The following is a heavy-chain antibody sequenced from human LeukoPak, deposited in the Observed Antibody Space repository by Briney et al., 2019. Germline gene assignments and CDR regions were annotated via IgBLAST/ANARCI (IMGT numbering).Heavy chain of an antibody. J-gene: IGHJ4*02. CDR1: GFTFSSDA. D-gene: IGHD6-13*01. Sequence: PGGSLRLSCAASGFTFSSDAMHWVRQAPGKGLEWVANINQDGSEKYYVDSVKGRFTISRDNAKNSLYLQMNSLRAEDTAVYYCARPEGSSSWHSYYWGQGTLVTVSS. V-gene: IGHV3-7*03. CDR3: ARPEGSSSWHSYY. CDR2: INQDGSEK.